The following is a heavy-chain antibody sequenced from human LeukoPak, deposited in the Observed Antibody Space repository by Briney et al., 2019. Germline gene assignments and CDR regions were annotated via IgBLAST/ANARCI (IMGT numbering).Heavy chain of an antibody. CDR2: ISGSGGST. D-gene: IGHD7-27*01. CDR1: GFTFSSYA. J-gene: IGHJ6*03. V-gene: IGHV3-23*01. Sequence: GGSLRLSCAASGFTFSSYAMSWVRQAPGKGLEWVSAISGSGGSTYYADSVKGRFTISRDNSKNTLYLQMNSLRAEDTAAYYCAKSKLGAYYYYYMDVWGKGTTVTVSS. CDR3: AKSKLGAYYYYYMDV.